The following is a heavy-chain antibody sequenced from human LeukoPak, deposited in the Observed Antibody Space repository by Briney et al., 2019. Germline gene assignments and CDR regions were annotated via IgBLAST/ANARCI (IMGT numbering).Heavy chain of an antibody. CDR1: GYTFTGYY. V-gene: IGHV1-2*02. J-gene: IGHJ5*02. Sequence: GASVKVSCKASGYTFTGYYMHWVRQAPGQGLEWMGWINPNSGGTNYAQKFQGRVTTTRDTSISTAYMELSRLRSDDTAVYYCARNPLGYCSSTSCYEGDWFDPWGQGTLVTVSS. D-gene: IGHD2-2*03. CDR3: ARNPLGYCSSTSCYEGDWFDP. CDR2: INPNSGGT.